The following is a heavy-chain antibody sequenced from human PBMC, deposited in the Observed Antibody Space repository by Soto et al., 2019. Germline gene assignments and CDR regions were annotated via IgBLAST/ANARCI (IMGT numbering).Heavy chain of an antibody. V-gene: IGHV3-33*01. CDR1: GFTFSSYG. D-gene: IGHD4-17*01. J-gene: IGHJ6*02. CDR2: ICYDGRNK. Sequence: GGSLRLSCAASGFTFSSYGMHWVRQAPSKGLEWVAVICYDGRNKYDADSVKGRLTIPRDNSKKTLDLQMNRPRAEETAVYYCARASGYGDLETGKQVYYYGMDVWGQGTTVTVSS. CDR3: ARASGYGDLETGKQVYYYGMDV.